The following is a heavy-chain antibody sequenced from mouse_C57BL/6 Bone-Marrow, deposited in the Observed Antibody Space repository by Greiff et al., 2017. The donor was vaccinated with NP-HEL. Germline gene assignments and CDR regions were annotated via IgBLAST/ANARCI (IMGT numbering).Heavy chain of an antibody. J-gene: IGHJ4*01. D-gene: IGHD1-1*01. Sequence: VKLMESGAELVRPGTSVKVSCKASGYAFTNYLIEWVKQRPGQGLEWIGVINPGSGGTNYNEKFKGKATLTADKSSSTAYMQLSSLTSEDSAVYFCAGWGSTYAMDYWGQGTSVTVSS. CDR3: AGWGSTYAMDY. CDR1: GYAFTNYL. V-gene: IGHV1-54*01. CDR2: INPGSGGT.